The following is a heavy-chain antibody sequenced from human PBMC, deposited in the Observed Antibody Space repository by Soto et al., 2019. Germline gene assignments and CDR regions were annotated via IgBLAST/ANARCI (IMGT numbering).Heavy chain of an antibody. CDR2: ISSTGATT. CDR1: GFTFSSYA. V-gene: IGHV3-23*01. Sequence: GGSLRLSCAASGFTFSSYAMSWVRQAPGKGLEWVSGISSTGATTYYAESVKGRFTISRDSSKNRLYLQMNSLRVEDTAVYYCGQDLTGNYLNYFAQWGQGTPVTVSS. D-gene: IGHD3-9*01. J-gene: IGHJ4*02. CDR3: GQDLTGNYLNYFAQ.